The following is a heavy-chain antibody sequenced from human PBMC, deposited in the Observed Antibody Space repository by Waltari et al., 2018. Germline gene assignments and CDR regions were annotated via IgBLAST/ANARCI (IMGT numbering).Heavy chain of an antibody. CDR1: GYTFTSYA. J-gene: IGHJ6*02. CDR2: INAGNGNT. D-gene: IGHD6-13*01. CDR3: ARGGVAAYYYYDGMDV. Sequence: QVQLVQSGAEVKKPGASVKVSCKASGYTFTSYAMHWVRQAPGQRLEWMGWINAGNGNTKESRECHGRVTITRDTSASTAYMELSSLRSEDTAVDYCARGGVAAYYYYDGMDVWGQGTTVTVSS. V-gene: IGHV1-3*01.